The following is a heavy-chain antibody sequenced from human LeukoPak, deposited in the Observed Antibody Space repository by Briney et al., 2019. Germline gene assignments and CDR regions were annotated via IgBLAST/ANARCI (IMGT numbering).Heavy chain of an antibody. CDR2: ISSSGSTI. V-gene: IGHV3-48*03. J-gene: IGHJ2*01. CDR1: GFTFSSYE. CDR3: ARVGCSGGSCYRYNWYFDL. Sequence: GGSLRLSCAASGFTFSSYEMNWVRQAPGKGLEWVSYISSSGSTIYYADSVEGRFTISRDNAKNSLYLQMNSLRAEDMAVYYCARVGCSGGSCYRYNWYFDLWGRGTLVTVSS. D-gene: IGHD2-15*01.